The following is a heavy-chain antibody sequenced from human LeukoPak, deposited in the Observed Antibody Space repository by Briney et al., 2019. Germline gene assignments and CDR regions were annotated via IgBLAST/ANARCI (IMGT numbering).Heavy chain of an antibody. V-gene: IGHV3-30*18. CDR1: GFTFSSYG. CDR2: ISYDGSNK. CDR3: AKDQSAAAYYYGSGSLDY. J-gene: IGHJ4*02. D-gene: IGHD3-10*01. Sequence: PGRSLRLSCAASGFTFSSYGMHWVRQAPGKGLEWVAVISYDGSNKYYADSVKGRFTISRDNSKNTLYLQMNSLRAEDTAEYYCAKDQSAAAYYYGSGSLDYWGQGTLVTVSS.